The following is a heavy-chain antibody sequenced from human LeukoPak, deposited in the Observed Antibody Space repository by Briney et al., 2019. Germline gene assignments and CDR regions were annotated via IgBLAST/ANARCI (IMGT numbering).Heavy chain of an antibody. CDR1: GYTFSGYY. V-gene: IGHV1-2*02. Sequence: ASVKVSCKASGYTFSGYYIHWVRQAPGQGLEWMGWINPNSGATNYAQKFQARVTMTRDTSISTAYMELSRLRSDDTAVYYCARGIAYYYDSPCDYWGQGILVTVSS. J-gene: IGHJ4*02. CDR3: ARGIAYYYDSPCDY. CDR2: INPNSGAT. D-gene: IGHD3-22*01.